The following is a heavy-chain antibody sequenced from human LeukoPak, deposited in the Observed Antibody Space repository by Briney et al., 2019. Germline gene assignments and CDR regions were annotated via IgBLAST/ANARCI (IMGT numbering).Heavy chain of an antibody. J-gene: IGHJ4*02. Sequence: SETLSLTCTVSGYSISSGYYWDWIRQPPGKGLEWIGNIYHSRSTQYNPSLTSRVTISVDRSKNQLSLKLKSVTAADTAVYYCAKNSGYYHPYYIDHWGQGTLVTVSS. D-gene: IGHD3-22*01. V-gene: IGHV4-38-2*02. CDR1: GYSISSGYY. CDR2: IYHSRST. CDR3: AKNSGYYHPYYIDH.